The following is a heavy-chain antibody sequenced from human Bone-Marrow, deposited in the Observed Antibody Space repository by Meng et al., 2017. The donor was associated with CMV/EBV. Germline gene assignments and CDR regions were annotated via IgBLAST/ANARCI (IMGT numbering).Heavy chain of an antibody. V-gene: IGHV1-8*03. J-gene: IGHJ6*02. CDR1: GYTFTSYD. D-gene: IGHD2-2*01. CDR2: MNPNSGNT. CDR3: ARGDIVVVPAALRSYYHGMDV. Sequence: ASVKVSCKASGYTFTSYDINWVRQATGQGLEWMGWMNPNSGNTGYAQKFQGRVTITRNTSISTAYMELSSLRSEDTAVYYCARGDIVVVPAALRSYYHGMDVWGQGTTVTVSS.